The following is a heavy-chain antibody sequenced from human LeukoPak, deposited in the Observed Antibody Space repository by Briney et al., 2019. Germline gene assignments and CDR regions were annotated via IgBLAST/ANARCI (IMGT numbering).Heavy chain of an antibody. V-gene: IGHV5-51*01. CDR3: ARLLTYCSSTSCSYMDV. CDR1: GSSFPTFW. CDR2: IYPDDSNT. J-gene: IGHJ6*03. D-gene: IGHD2-2*01. Sequence: GASLQISCRGSGSSFPTFWIGWGRQLPGKGLEGMGIIYPDDSNTRYSPSFQGQVTISADKSISTAYLQWSSLKASDTAMYYCARLLTYCSSTSCSYMDVGGKGTTVTVS.